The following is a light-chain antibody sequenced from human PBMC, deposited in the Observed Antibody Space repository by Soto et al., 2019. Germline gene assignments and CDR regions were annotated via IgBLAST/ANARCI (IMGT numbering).Light chain of an antibody. J-gene: IGKJ1*01. CDR1: QSINTK. CDR3: KQYDQWWT. V-gene: IGKV3-15*01. Sequence: EIVLTQSPATLSLSPVERATLSCRASQSINTKIAWYQLKPGQAPRLLIYDASIRATGIPARFSGSGSGTEFSLTINSLQSEDFGVYFCKQYDQWWTCGQGNKGAIK. CDR2: DAS.